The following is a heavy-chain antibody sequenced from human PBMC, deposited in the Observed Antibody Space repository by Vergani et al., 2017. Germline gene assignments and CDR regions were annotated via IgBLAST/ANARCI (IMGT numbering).Heavy chain of an antibody. D-gene: IGHD2-15*01. Sequence: VQLQQWGAGLLKPSETLSLTCAVYGGSFSGYYWSWIRQPPGRGLVWIGEINHSGSTNSNPSLKSRVPITVDTSKNQCSLRLSSVTAADTALYYCAGARVEVVPSFDYWGQGTLVTVSS. CDR1: GGSFSGYY. CDR3: AGARVEVVPSFDY. CDR2: INHSGST. J-gene: IGHJ4*02. V-gene: IGHV4-34*01.